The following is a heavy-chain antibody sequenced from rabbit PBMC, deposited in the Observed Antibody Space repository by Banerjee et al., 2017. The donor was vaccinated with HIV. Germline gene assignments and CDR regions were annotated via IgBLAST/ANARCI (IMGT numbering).Heavy chain of an antibody. CDR2: IYTTTGTT. CDR1: GIDFSSYYY. V-gene: IGHV1S43*01. CDR3: ATYGSTGVYYRGLNL. J-gene: IGHJ4*01. D-gene: IGHD1-1*01. Sequence: QQQLEESGGGLVKPGGTLTLTCTASGIDFSSYYYMCWVRQAPGKGLELIGCIYTTTGTTWFASWVNGRFTISRSTSLNTVDLKMTSLTAADTATYFCATYGSTGVYYRGLNLWGQGTLVTVS.